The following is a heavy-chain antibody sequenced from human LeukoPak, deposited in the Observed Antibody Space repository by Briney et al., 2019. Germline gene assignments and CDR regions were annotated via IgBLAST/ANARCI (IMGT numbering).Heavy chain of an antibody. J-gene: IGHJ4*02. CDR2: IYTSGST. CDR1: GGPISRYY. CDR3: ARDRLGGSGWYLLWYFEY. Sequence: SETLSLTCTVSGGPISRYYWSWMRQPAGKGLEGIRRIYTSGSTNYNPSLKSRVTMSVDTSKKQFSLQLSSVTAADTAVYYCARDRLGGSGWYLLWYFEYWGQGTLVPVSS. V-gene: IGHV4-4*07. D-gene: IGHD6-19*01.